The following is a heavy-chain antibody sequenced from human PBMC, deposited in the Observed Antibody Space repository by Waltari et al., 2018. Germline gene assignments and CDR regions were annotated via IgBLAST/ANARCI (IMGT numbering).Heavy chain of an antibody. Sequence: EVHLLESGGGLVQPGGSLRLSCAASGFTFSSYAMSWVRPAPGKGREWVSAISGSGGSTYYADSVKGRFTISRDNSKNTLYLQMNSLRAEDTAVYYCAKLKDRITMVRGAAYYFDYWGQGTLVTVSS. CDR3: AKLKDRITMVRGAAYYFDY. J-gene: IGHJ4*02. CDR1: GFTFSSYA. D-gene: IGHD3-10*01. CDR2: ISGSGGST. V-gene: IGHV3-23*01.